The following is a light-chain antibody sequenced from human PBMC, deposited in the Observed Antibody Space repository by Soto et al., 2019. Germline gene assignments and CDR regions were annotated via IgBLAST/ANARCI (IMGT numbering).Light chain of an antibody. CDR3: QQYNNWPLT. J-gene: IGKJ4*01. CDR2: GTS. CDR1: RSLSSTY. Sequence: EIVLTQSPGTLSLSPGERGTLSCRASRSLSSTYLAWYQQKPGQAPRLLIYGTSNRATGIPDRFSGSESGTDFTLTISRLEPEDFAVYYCQQYNNWPLTFGGGTKVDIK. V-gene: IGKV3-20*01.